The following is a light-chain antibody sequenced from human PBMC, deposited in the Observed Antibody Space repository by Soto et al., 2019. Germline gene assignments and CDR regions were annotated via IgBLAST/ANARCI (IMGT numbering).Light chain of an antibody. Sequence: SVLAQPCPVSASPGQSVTISCSGTSIDVGCYNYVSWYQQHRGRAPKLMIYDVSKRPSGVPDRFSGSKSGNTASLTISGLQAEDEADYYCCSYADRYTYVFGPGTKGTV. V-gene: IGLV2-11*01. CDR1: SIDVGCYNY. CDR3: CSYADRYTYV. CDR2: DVS. J-gene: IGLJ1*01.